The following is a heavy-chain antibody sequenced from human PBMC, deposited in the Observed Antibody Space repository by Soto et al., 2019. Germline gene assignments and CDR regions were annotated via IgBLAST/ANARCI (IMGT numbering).Heavy chain of an antibody. J-gene: IGHJ4*02. Sequence: ASVKVSCKASGYTFTSYAMHWVRQAPGQGLEWMGWINAGNGNTKYSQKFQGRVTITRDTSASTAYMELSSLRSEDTAVYYCATSGYSSGWYGEALAYWGQGTLVTVSS. CDR3: ATSGYSSGWYGEALAY. CDR2: INAGNGNT. V-gene: IGHV1-3*01. CDR1: GYTFTSYA. D-gene: IGHD6-19*01.